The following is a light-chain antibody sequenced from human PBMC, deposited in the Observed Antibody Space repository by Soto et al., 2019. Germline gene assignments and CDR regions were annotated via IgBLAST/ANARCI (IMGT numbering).Light chain of an antibody. Sequence: EIVMTQSPATLSVSPGERVTFSCRASQSVSTRLAWYQHKPGQAPRLLISGASTGATGIPPRFSGSGSGTDFTLTVSSLQSEDVAVYYCQQYHNWPVTFGRGTKVEIK. CDR3: QQYHNWPVT. CDR2: GAS. J-gene: IGKJ4*01. V-gene: IGKV3-15*01. CDR1: QSVSTR.